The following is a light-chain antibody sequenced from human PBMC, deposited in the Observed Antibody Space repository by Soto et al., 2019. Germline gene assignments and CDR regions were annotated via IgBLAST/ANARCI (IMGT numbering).Light chain of an antibody. CDR2: GAS. J-gene: IGKJ2*01. V-gene: IGKV3-20*01. CDR3: QQYGGSPFT. CDR1: QSIFNNY. Sequence: EIVLTQSPGTLSLSPRERATLSCRASQSIFNNYLAWYQQKPGQAPRLLVYGASFRATGIPDRFSGSGSGTDFTLTISSLEPEDCAVYFCQQYGGSPFTFGQRTRLEIK.